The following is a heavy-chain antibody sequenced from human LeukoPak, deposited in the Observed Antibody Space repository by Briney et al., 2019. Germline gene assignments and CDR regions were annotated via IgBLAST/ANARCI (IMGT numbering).Heavy chain of an antibody. V-gene: IGHV5-51*01. Sequence: GESLKISCKGSGYSFNTYWIAWVRQMPGKGLEWMGIIYPGDSDTRYSPSFQGQVTISADKSISTAYLQWSSLKASDTAMYYCARLRRRWAEPWGQGTLVTVSS. J-gene: IGHJ5*02. CDR2: IYPGDSDT. D-gene: IGHD1-26*01. CDR3: ARLRRRWAEP. CDR1: GYSFNTYW.